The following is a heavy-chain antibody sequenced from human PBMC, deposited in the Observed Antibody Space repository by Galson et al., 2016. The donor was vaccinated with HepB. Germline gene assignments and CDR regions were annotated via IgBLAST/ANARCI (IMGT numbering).Heavy chain of an antibody. Sequence: PALVKPTQTLTLTCTFSGFSLRTSGMSVSCIRQPPGKALEWLALITWDDDIYYSPSLKTRLTVSKDTSNNQVVLTMTNMDPLDTGTYYCARIHLTTGRLDAFDVWGQGTLVTVSS. CDR3: ARIHLTTGRLDAFDV. J-gene: IGHJ3*01. CDR1: GFSLRTSGMS. D-gene: IGHD1-1*01. CDR2: ITWDDDI. V-gene: IGHV2-70*01.